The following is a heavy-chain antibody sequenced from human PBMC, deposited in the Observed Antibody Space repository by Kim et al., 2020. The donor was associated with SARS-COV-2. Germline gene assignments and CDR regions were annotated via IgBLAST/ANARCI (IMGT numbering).Heavy chain of an antibody. J-gene: IGHJ4*02. D-gene: IGHD3-9*01. CDR3: VAKLLYYNILTGWSGDDY. V-gene: IGHV4-34*01. CDR2: INHSGST. CDR1: GGSFSGYY. Sequence: SETLSLTCTVYGGSFSGYYWSWIRQPPGQGLEWIGEINHSGSTNYNPSLKSRVTISVDTSKNQFSLKLSSVTAADTAMYYGVAKLLYYNILTGWSGDDYWGQGTLVTVSS.